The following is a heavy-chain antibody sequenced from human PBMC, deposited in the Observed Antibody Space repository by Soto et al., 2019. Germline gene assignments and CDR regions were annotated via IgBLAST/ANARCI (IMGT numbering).Heavy chain of an antibody. Sequence: VGSLRLSCAASGFTFSNYAMSWVRQAPGKGLEWVSSIIGGGDDTYYADSVKCRFTISRGNSKNPLYLQMNRLRAEDPAVYYCSKSGPTVTRQGQYFGMGVWGQGTTVTVSS. CDR1: GFTFSNYA. J-gene: IGHJ6*02. D-gene: IGHD4-4*01. CDR3: SKSGPTVTRQGQYFGMGV. CDR2: IIGGGDDT. V-gene: IGHV3-23*01.